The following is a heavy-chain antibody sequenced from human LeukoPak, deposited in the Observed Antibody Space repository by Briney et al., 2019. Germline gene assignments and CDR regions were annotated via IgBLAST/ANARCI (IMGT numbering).Heavy chain of an antibody. Sequence: GGSLRLSCAATGFTFSNSAMSWVRQAPGKGLEWVGRIKSRSAGGTTDYGAPVKGGFTISRDDSKNTVYLQMNSLKTEDTAVYYCTTEYYGDYHYWGQGTLVTVSS. D-gene: IGHD4-17*01. CDR1: GFTFSNSA. J-gene: IGHJ4*02. V-gene: IGHV3-15*01. CDR3: TTEYYGDYHY. CDR2: IKSRSAGGTT.